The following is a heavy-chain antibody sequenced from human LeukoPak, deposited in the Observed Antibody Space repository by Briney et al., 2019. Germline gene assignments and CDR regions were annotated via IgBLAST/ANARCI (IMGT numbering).Heavy chain of an antibody. CDR3: ARVGGVAGTTLFYYYYGMDV. CDR1: GGSISSYY. Sequence: SETLSLTCTVSGGSISSYYWSWIRQPPGKGLEWIGYIYYSGSTNYNPSLKSRVTISVDTSKNQFSLKLSSVTAADTAVYYCARVGGVAGTTLFYYYYGMDVWGQGTTVTVSS. V-gene: IGHV4-59*01. CDR2: IYYSGST. D-gene: IGHD6-19*01. J-gene: IGHJ6*02.